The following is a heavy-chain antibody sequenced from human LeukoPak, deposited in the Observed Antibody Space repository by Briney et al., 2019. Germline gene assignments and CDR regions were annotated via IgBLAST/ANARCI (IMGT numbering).Heavy chain of an antibody. CDR2: IYYSGNT. D-gene: IGHD3-3*01. CDR3: ARDVGLGGYDWSGYDGY. Sequence: SETLSLTCTVSGVSISSSNSYWGWIRQPPGKGLEWIGSIYYSGNTYYNASLKSQVSISIDTSKNQFSLRLTSVTAADTAVYYCARDVGLGGYDWSGYDGYWGQGTLVTVSS. J-gene: IGHJ4*02. CDR1: GVSISSSNSY. V-gene: IGHV4-39*02.